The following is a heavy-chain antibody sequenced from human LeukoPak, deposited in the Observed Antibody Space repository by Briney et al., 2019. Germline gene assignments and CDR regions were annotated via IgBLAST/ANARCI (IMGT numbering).Heavy chain of an antibody. J-gene: IGHJ6*02. CDR2: IYYSGST. D-gene: IGHD5-24*01. CDR3: ARDLQVMDV. Sequence: SETLSLTCSVSIGSMSNFYWSWIRQHPGKGLEWIGYIYYSGSTYYNPSLKSRVTISVDTSKNQFSLKLSSVTAADTAVYYCARDLQVMDVWGQGTTVTVSS. V-gene: IGHV4-59*06. CDR1: IGSMSNFY.